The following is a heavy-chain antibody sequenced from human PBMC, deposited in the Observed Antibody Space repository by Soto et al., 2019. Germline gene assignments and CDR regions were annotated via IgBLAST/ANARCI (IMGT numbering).Heavy chain of an antibody. CDR2: NHYRGGT. V-gene: IGHV4-34*01. Sequence: SETLSLTCGVNDGVFSGYFWTWIRQSPGKGLELIGENHYRGGTTYNPSLKSRATIEIDTSKSQFTLTLSSVTAADTALYYCARSYYIILTGYYTWGQGTQVTVSS. J-gene: IGHJ5*02. CDR3: ARSYYIILTGYYT. CDR1: DGVFSGYF. D-gene: IGHD3-9*01.